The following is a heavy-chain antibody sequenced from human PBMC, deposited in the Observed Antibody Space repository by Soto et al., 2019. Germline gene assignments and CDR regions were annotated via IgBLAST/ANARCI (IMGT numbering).Heavy chain of an antibody. D-gene: IGHD1-26*01. Sequence: QVQLAESGGGLVNPGGSLRLSCTASGLTFSDYYMSWVRQAPGKGLEWVSYISSSGTYTNYADSVKGRFTVSRDNGQNSLSLQMNSLTAEDTAVYYCAGKQWESSGDYYFDYWGQGTLVTVSS. CDR3: AGKQWESSGDYYFDY. J-gene: IGHJ4*02. CDR1: GLTFSDYY. V-gene: IGHV3-11*06. CDR2: ISSSGTYT.